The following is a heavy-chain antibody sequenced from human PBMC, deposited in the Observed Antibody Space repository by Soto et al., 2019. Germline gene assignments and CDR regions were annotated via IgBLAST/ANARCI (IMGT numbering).Heavy chain of an antibody. CDR2: ISYDGSNK. CDR3: AKDPSGLIVRIDY. CDR1: GFTFSSYS. J-gene: IGHJ4*02. V-gene: IGHV3-30*18. D-gene: IGHD3-16*02. Sequence: PGGSLILSCAASGFTFSSYSMHWVRHAPGKGLEWVAVISYDGSNKYYADSVKGRFTISRDNSKNTLYLQMNSLRAEDTAVYYCAKDPSGLIVRIDYWGQGTLVTVSS.